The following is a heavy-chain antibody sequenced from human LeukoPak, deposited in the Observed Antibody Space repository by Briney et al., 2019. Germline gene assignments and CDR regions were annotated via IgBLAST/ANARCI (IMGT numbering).Heavy chain of an antibody. D-gene: IGHD5/OR15-5a*01. CDR3: AKGNPFYDY. J-gene: IGHJ4*02. V-gene: IGHV4-34*01. Sequence: SETLSLTCAVYGGSFSGYYWSWIRRPPGKGLEWIGEINHSGSTNYNPSLKSRVTISVDTSKNQFSLKLSSVTAADTAMYYCAKGNPFYDYWGQGTLVTVSS. CDR1: GGSFSGYY. CDR2: INHSGST.